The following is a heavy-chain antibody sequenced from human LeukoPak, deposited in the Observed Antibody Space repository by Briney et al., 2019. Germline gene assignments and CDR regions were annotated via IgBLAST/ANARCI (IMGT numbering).Heavy chain of an antibody. V-gene: IGHV3-23*01. D-gene: IGHD6-13*01. Sequence: QPGGSLRLSCAASGFTFSSYAMSWVRQAPGKGLEWVSAISGSGGSTYYADSVKGRFTISRDNSKTTLYLEMNSLRAEDTAVYYCAKVHSISWYIYFDYWGQGTLVTVSS. J-gene: IGHJ4*02. CDR1: GFTFSSYA. CDR3: AKVHSISWYIYFDY. CDR2: ISGSGGST.